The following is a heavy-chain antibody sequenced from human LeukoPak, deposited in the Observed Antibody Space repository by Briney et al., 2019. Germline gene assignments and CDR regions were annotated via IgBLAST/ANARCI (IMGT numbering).Heavy chain of an antibody. CDR2: ISYDGSNK. CDR1: GFTFSSYA. Sequence: GGSLRLSCAASGFTFSSYAMHWIRQAPGKGLEWVAVISYDGSNKYYADSVKGRFTISRDNSKNTLYLQMNSLRAEDTAVYYCVRDDLGYCSSTSCRSFDYWGQGTLVTVSS. D-gene: IGHD2-2*01. J-gene: IGHJ4*02. V-gene: IGHV3-30*04. CDR3: VRDDLGYCSSTSCRSFDY.